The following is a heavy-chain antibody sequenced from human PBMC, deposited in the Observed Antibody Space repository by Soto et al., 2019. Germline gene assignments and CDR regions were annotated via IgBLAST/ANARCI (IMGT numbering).Heavy chain of an antibody. CDR3: VRGDKGGFDL. D-gene: IGHD2-21*02. CDR2: IHSDGSTT. V-gene: IGHV3-74*01. CDR1: GFTFNYYW. Sequence: EVQLVESEGGLVQRGGSLRLSCAASGFTFNYYWMHWLRQAPGQGLVWVSHIHSDGSTTTYADSVKGRFTISRDNAKNTLYLQMNSLRAEDTAVYYCVRGDKGGFDLWGQGTTVTVSS. J-gene: IGHJ3*01.